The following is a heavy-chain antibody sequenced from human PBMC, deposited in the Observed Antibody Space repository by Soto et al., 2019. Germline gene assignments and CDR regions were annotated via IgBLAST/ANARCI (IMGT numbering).Heavy chain of an antibody. Sequence: SETLSLTCTVSGGSISRGDYYWSWVRQAPGKGLEWIGYIYYSGSTYYNPSLKSRVTISVDTSKNQYSLKLSSVTAADTAVYYCARDRRLLDYWGQGTLVTVSS. D-gene: IGHD6-25*01. CDR1: GGSISRGDYY. CDR2: IYYSGST. V-gene: IGHV4-30-4*01. J-gene: IGHJ4*02. CDR3: ARDRRLLDY.